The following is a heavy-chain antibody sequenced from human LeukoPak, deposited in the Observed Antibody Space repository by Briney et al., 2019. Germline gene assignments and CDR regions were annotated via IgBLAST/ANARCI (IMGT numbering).Heavy chain of an antibody. J-gene: IGHJ1*01. CDR1: GFTFSSYS. CDR2: ISSSSSYI. Sequence: GGSLRLSCAASGFTFSSYSMNWVRQAPGKGLEWVSSISSSSSYIYYADSVKGRFTISRDNAKNSLYPQMNSLRAEDTAVYYCARGYSSGWEYFQHWGQGTLVTVSS. V-gene: IGHV3-21*01. D-gene: IGHD6-19*01. CDR3: ARGYSSGWEYFQH.